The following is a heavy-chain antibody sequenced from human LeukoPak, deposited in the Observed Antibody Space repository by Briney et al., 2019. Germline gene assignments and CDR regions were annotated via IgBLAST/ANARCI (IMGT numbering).Heavy chain of an antibody. J-gene: IGHJ4*02. Sequence: GGSLRLSCAASGFTFSSYAMSWVRQAPGKGLEWVLAISGSGGSTYYADSVKGRFTISRDNSKNTLYLQMNSLRAEDTAVYYCAKVRSRGYSGYDYWMELDYWGQGTLVTVSS. D-gene: IGHD5-12*01. V-gene: IGHV3-23*01. CDR2: ISGSGGST. CDR3: AKVRSRGYSGYDYWMELDY. CDR1: GFTFSSYA.